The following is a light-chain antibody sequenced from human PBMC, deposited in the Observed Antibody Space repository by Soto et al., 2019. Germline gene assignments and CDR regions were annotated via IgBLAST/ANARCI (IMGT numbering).Light chain of an antibody. CDR3: QRYGSSPPFT. Sequence: EIVLTQSPGTLSLSPGERATLSCRASQRVSSSYLAWYQQKPGQAPRLLIYGASTRATGIPDRVSGSGSGTDFTLTISRLEPEDFAVYFCQRYGSSPPFTFGQGTK. CDR2: GAS. V-gene: IGKV3-20*01. J-gene: IGKJ2*01. CDR1: QRVSSSY.